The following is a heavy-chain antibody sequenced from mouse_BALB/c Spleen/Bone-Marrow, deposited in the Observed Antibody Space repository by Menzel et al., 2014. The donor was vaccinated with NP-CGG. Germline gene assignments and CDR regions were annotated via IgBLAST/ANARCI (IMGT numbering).Heavy chain of an antibody. D-gene: IGHD4-1*01. J-gene: IGHJ4*01. CDR3: ARSGTDYAMDY. CDR1: GFSLTSYG. Sequence: VQLQQSGPDLVAPSQSLSLTCTVSGFSLTSYGLHWVRQPPGKGLEWLGVIWSDGSTTYNSALKSRLSISKDNSKRQVLLKMNSLQTDDTAMYYCARSGTDYAMDYWGQGPSVTVSS. V-gene: IGHV2-6-2*01. CDR2: IWSDGST.